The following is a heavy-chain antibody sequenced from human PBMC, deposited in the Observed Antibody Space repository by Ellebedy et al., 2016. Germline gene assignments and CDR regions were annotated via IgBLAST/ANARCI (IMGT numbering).Heavy chain of an antibody. CDR1: GGSIASGNYY. CDR3: ASITGIVGAMGY. D-gene: IGHD1-26*01. Sequence: SETLSLXXTVSGGSIASGNYYWSWIRQHPGKGLEWIGYIYHSGSTYYNPSLKSRVTISVDTSKNQFSLKLSSVTAADTAVYYCASITGIVGAMGYWGQGTLVTVSS. V-gene: IGHV4-30-4*08. J-gene: IGHJ4*02. CDR2: IYHSGST.